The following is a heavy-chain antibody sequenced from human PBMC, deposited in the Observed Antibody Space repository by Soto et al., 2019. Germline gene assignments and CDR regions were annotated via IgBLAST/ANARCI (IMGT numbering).Heavy chain of an antibody. J-gene: IGHJ4*02. D-gene: IGHD4-17*01. V-gene: IGHV2-5*01. Sequence: QITLKESGPTLLKPTQTLTLTCTFSGFSLTTAGVGVGWFRQPPGKALEWLALVYWNDDIRYSPSLTTRLTIIRDTSRNQVVLTMTNMDPMDTATYYCPHYMTTMNTGYFGYWGQGTLVTVSS. CDR3: PHYMTTMNTGYFGY. CDR1: GFSLTTAGVG. CDR2: VYWNDDI.